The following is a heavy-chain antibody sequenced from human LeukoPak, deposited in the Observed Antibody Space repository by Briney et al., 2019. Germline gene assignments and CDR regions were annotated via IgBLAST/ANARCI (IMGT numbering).Heavy chain of an antibody. V-gene: IGHV1-18*04. D-gene: IGHD6-19*01. CDR2: ISAYNGNT. CDR3: ARDGWYKSYYYYGMDV. Sequence: ASVKVSCKASGYTFTSYGISWVRQAPGQGLEWMGWISAYNGNTNYAQKLQGRVTMTTDTSTSTAYMELRSLRSDDTAVYYCARDGWYKSYYYYGMDVWGKGTTVTVFS. J-gene: IGHJ6*04. CDR1: GYTFTSYG.